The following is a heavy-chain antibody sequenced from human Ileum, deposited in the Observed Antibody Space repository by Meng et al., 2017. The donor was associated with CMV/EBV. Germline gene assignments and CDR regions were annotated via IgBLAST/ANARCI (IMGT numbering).Heavy chain of an antibody. J-gene: IGHJ5*02. CDR3: ARSRREDWFDP. CDR1: GDSITPTTYY. D-gene: IGHD1-26*01. V-gene: IGHV4-39*07. CDR2: IYYSGTT. Sequence: LRLQESCSALLKLSQTLPITCTVSGDSITPTTYYWGWLRQPPGKGLEWIASIYYSGTTYYNPSLKSRVTISVDTSKNQFSLKVYSVTAADTAIYYCARSRREDWFDPWGQGTLVTVSS.